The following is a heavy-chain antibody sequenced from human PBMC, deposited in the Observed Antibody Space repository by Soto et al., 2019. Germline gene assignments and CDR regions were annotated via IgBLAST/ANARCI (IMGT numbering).Heavy chain of an antibody. Sequence: QPGGSLRLSCTASGFTFGDYAMSWVRQAPGKGLEWVGFIRSKAYGGTTEYAASVKGRFTISRDDSKSIAYLQMNSLKTEDTAVYYCTRAQSHDSSAILGWGQGTLVTVSS. CDR3: TRAQSHDSSAILG. CDR1: GFTFGDYA. D-gene: IGHD3-22*01. J-gene: IGHJ4*02. CDR2: IRSKAYGGTT. V-gene: IGHV3-49*04.